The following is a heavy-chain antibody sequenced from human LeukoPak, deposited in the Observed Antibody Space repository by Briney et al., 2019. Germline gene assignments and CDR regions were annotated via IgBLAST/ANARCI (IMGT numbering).Heavy chain of an antibody. J-gene: IGHJ3*02. CDR2: ISAYNGNT. V-gene: IGHV1-18*01. CDR3: ASPYCSGGTCYAHDAFDI. Sequence: GASVKVSCKASGYTFTSYGISWVRQAPGQGLEWMGWISAYNGNTNYAQKLQGGVTMTTDTSTSTAYMELRSLRSDDTAVYYCASPYCSGGTCYAHDAFDIWGQGTMVTVSS. D-gene: IGHD2-15*01. CDR1: GYTFTSYG.